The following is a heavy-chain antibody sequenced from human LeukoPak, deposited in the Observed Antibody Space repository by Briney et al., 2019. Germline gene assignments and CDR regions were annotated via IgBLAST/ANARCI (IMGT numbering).Heavy chain of an antibody. Sequence: PSETLSLTCAVSGGSISSGGYSWSWIRQPPGKGLEWIGYIYHSGSTYYNPSLESRVTISVDRSKNQFSLKLSSVTAADTAVYYCARVRGIAVAGSRDYFDYWGQGTLVTVSS. D-gene: IGHD6-19*01. CDR1: GGSISSGGYS. V-gene: IGHV4-30-2*01. J-gene: IGHJ4*02. CDR3: ARVRGIAVAGSRDYFDY. CDR2: IYHSGST.